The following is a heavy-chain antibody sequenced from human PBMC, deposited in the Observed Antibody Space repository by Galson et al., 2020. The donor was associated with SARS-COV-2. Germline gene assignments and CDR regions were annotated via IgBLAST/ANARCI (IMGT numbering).Heavy chain of an antibody. V-gene: IGHV1-2*04. CDR1: RYTFTGYY. Sequence: ASVKVSCKASRYTFTGYYMHWVRQAPGQGLEWMGWINTNSGGTTYTQKFQDWVTMTRDTSISTAYMELSRLRSDDTAVYYCARDNDHDAFDIWGQGTMVTGSS. D-gene: IGHD1-1*01. CDR2: INTNSGGT. CDR3: ARDNDHDAFDI. J-gene: IGHJ3*02.